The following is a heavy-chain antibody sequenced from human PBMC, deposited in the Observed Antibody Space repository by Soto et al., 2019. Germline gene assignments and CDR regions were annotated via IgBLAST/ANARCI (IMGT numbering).Heavy chain of an antibody. CDR1: GYTFTSYA. D-gene: IGHD5-12*01. V-gene: IGHV1-3*01. CDR2: INAGNGNT. J-gene: IGHJ4*02. CDR3: ARIPYVATIPPF. Sequence: ASVKVSCKASGYTFTSYAMHWVRQAPGQRLEWMGWINAGNGNTKYSQKFQGRVTITRDTSASTAYMELSSLRSEDTAVYYCARIPYVATIPPFWGQGNLVTVSS.